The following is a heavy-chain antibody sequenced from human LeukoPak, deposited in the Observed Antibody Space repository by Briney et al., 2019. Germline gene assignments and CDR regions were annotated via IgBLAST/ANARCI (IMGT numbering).Heavy chain of an antibody. Sequence: AASVKVSCKASGYTFTSYGISWVRQAPGQGLHWMEWISAYNGNTHYAQKLQGRVTMTTATSTSTAYMELRSLRSDDTAVYYCAIFFFKHTPAYDILTGYSGTGGAFDIWGQGTMVTVSS. J-gene: IGHJ3*02. D-gene: IGHD3-9*01. CDR1: GYTFTSYG. CDR3: AIFFFKHTPAYDILTGYSGTGGAFDI. V-gene: IGHV1-18*04. CDR2: ISAYNGNT.